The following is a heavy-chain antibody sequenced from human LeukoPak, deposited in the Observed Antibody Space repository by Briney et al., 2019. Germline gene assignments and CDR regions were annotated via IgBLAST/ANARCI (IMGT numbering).Heavy chain of an antibody. V-gene: IGHV3-30*18. CDR1: GFTFSSYG. D-gene: IGHD6-19*01. CDR3: AKKRYSSGWLLDY. J-gene: IGHJ4*02. Sequence: GRSLRLSCAASGFTFSSYGMHWVRQAPGKGRGWVAVISYDGSNKYYADSVKGRFTISRDNSKNTLYLQMNSLRAENTAVYYCAKKRYSSGWLLDYWGQGTLVTVSS. CDR2: ISYDGSNK.